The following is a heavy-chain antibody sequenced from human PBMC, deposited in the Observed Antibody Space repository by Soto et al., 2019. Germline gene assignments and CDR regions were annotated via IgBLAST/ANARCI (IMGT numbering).Heavy chain of an antibody. CDR1: GFTFSNYA. D-gene: IGHD2-2*01. CDR3: AKSIVLVPADPPHHDAFDI. Sequence: GGSLRLSCVTSGFTFSNYAMSWVRQAPGKGLEWVSAISGSGGSTYYADSVKGRFTISRDNSKNTLYLQMNSLRAEDTAVYYCAKSIVLVPADPPHHDAFDIWGQGTMVTVSS. CDR2: ISGSGGST. V-gene: IGHV3-23*01. J-gene: IGHJ3*02.